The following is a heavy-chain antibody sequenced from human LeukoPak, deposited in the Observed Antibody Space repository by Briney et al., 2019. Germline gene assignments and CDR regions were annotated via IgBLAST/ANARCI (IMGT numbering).Heavy chain of an antibody. CDR3: TRGIGYCSGGSCYFDY. Sequence: GGSLRLFCAASGFTFSGSAMHWVRQAPGKGLEWVGRIRSKANSYATAYAASVRGRVTISRDDSKNTAYLQMNSLKTEDTAVYYCTRGIGYCSGGSCYFDYWGQGTLVTVSS. CDR2: IRSKANSYAT. V-gene: IGHV3-73*01. J-gene: IGHJ4*02. D-gene: IGHD2-15*01. CDR1: GFTFSGSA.